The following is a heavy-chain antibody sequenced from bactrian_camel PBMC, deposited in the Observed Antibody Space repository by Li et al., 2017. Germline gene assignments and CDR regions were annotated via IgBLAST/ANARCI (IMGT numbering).Heavy chain of an antibody. CDR2: IESDGST. CDR3: KAVAVGSGGAWSCADSGN. CDR1: GLSYDSD. J-gene: IGHJ4*01. V-gene: IGHV3S53*01. Sequence: VQLVESGGGSVQAGGSLRLSCTASGLSYDSDMGWYRQAPGKEREGVAGIESDGSTSYADSVKGRFTISEDSAKDTVYLQMNSLKPEDTAMYYCKAVAVGSGGAWSCADSGNWGQGTQVTVS. D-gene: IGHD2*01.